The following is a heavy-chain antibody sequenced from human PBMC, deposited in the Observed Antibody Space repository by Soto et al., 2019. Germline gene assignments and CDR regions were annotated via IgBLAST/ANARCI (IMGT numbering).Heavy chain of an antibody. D-gene: IGHD7-27*01. Sequence: XSVKVSCKASVYIFTNNGINWVRQAAGQGLEWMGWMNPGTGETGYRGKFQGRLAMTRDTSITTAYMELTSLTSDDTAVYYCTRAGDTGAWISNWGQGTLVTVPQ. CDR2: MNPGTGET. J-gene: IGHJ4*02. V-gene: IGHV1-8*01. CDR3: TRAGDTGAWISN. CDR1: VYIFTNNG.